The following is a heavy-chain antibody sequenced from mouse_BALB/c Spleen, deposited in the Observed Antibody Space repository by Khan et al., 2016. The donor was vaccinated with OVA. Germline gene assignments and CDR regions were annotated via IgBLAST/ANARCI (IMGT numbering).Heavy chain of an antibody. J-gene: IGHJ3*01. CDR3: VRGYYGDPFAY. Sequence: EVQLVESGGGLMKPGGSLKLSCAASGFTFSDYYMYWVRQTPEKRLEWVATISVINSYIYYQDNVKGRFTISRDNAKNNLYLQMNSLRSEDTAMYYCVRGYYGDPFAYWGQGILVTVSA. V-gene: IGHV5-4*02. CDR2: ISVINSYI. D-gene: IGHD2-13*01. CDR1: GFTFSDYY.